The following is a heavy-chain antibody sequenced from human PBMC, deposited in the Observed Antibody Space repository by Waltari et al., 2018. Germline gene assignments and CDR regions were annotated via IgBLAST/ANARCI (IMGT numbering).Heavy chain of an antibody. V-gene: IGHV1-69*05. CDR3: ARGSSSGYYDSSGYYFDY. CDR2: IIPICGTA. D-gene: IGHD3-22*01. Sequence: QVQLVQSGAEVKKPGSSVKVSCKASGGTFSSYAISWVRQAPGQGLEWMGGIIPICGTANYAQKFQGTVTSTPDESTSTAYMELSSLRSEDTAVYYCARGSSSGYYDSSGYYFDYWGHGTLVTVSS. CDR1: GGTFSSYA. J-gene: IGHJ4*01.